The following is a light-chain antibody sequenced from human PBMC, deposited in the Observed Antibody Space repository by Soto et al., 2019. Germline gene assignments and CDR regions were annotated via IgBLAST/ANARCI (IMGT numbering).Light chain of an antibody. CDR2: GAS. CDR1: QSVASN. CDR3: QQYHNWPPQYT. J-gene: IGKJ2*01. V-gene: IGKV3-15*01. Sequence: EIVMTQSPASLSVFPGDGATLSCRASQSVASNVAWYQQKPGQVPRLLIHGASTRAVGVPARFSGSGSGTDFTLTISSLQSEDFAVYYCQQYHNWPPQYTFGQGTKLQIK.